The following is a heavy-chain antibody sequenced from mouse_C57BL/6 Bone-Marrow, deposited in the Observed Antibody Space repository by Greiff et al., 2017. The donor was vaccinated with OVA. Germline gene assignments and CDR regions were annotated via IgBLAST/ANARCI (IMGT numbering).Heavy chain of an antibody. V-gene: IGHV1-81*01. CDR2: IYPRSGNT. CDR1: GYTFTSYG. J-gene: IGHJ2*01. Sequence: QVQLKQSGAELARPGASVKLSCKASGYTFTSYGISWVKQRTGQGLEWIGEIYPRSGNTYYNEKFEGKATLTADKSSSTAYMELRSLTSEDSAVYFCARGAFRAYWGQGTTLTVSS. D-gene: IGHD3-2*02. CDR3: ARGAFRAY.